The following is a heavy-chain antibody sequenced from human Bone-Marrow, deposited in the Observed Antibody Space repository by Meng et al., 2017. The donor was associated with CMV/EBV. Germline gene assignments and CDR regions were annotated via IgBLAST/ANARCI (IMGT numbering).Heavy chain of an antibody. CDR2: INPSGGST. V-gene: IGHV1-46*01. Sequence: ASVKVSCKASGYTFTGYYMHWVRQAPGQGLEWMGIINPSGGSTSYAQKFQGRVTMTRDTSTSTVYMELSSLRSEDTAVYYCATFPLVVAAHHSLDYWGQGTLVTVSS. J-gene: IGHJ4*02. D-gene: IGHD6-6*01. CDR3: ATFPLVVAAHHSLDY. CDR1: GYTFTGYY.